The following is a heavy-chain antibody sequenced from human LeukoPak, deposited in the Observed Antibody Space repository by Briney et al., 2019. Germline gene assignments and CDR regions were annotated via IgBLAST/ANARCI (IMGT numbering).Heavy chain of an antibody. V-gene: IGHV4-34*01. CDR2: INHSGST. Sequence: SETLSLTCAVYGGAFSGYYWSWIRQPPGKGLEWIGEINHSGSTNYNPSLKSRVTISVDTSKNQFSLKLSSVTAADTAVYYCARKRSSGYHYYYYYMDVWGKGTTVTVSS. CDR1: GGAFSGYY. J-gene: IGHJ6*03. D-gene: IGHD3-22*01. CDR3: ARKRSSGYHYYYYYMDV.